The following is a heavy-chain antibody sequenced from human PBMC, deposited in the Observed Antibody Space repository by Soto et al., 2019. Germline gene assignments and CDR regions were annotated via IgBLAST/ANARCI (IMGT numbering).Heavy chain of an antibody. V-gene: IGHV3-43*01. CDR1: GFTFDDYT. D-gene: IGHD1-26*01. CDR3: AKDGGELLGYGMDV. Sequence: GGSLRLSCAASGFTFDDYTMHWVRQAPGKGLEWVSLISWDGGSTYYADSVKGRFTISRDNSKNSLYLQMNSLRTEDTALYYCAKDGGELLGYGMDVWGQGTTVTVSS. J-gene: IGHJ6*02. CDR2: ISWDGGST.